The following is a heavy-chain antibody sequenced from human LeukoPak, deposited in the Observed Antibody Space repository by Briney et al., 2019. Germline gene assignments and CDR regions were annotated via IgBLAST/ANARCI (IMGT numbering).Heavy chain of an antibody. D-gene: IGHD3-3*01. CDR1: GFTFSSYA. J-gene: IGHJ6*02. V-gene: IGHV3-23*01. CDR2: ISGSGGST. Sequence: GGSLRLSCAASGFTFSSYAMSWVRQAPGKGLGWVSAISGSGGSTYYADSVEDKFTISRDNSKNTLYVQMNSLRAEHTAVYDCAKFGYYDLWSGYCGRPEYYYYGIDVWGQGTTVTVSS. CDR3: AKFGYYDLWSGYCGRPEYYYYGIDV.